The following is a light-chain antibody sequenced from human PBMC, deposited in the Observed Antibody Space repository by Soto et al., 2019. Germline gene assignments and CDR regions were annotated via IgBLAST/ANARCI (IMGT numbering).Light chain of an antibody. CDR2: GAS. J-gene: IGKJ5*01. CDR3: QQYNKWPIT. CDR1: QSVSRN. Sequence: EIVMTQSPATLSVSPGDRATLSCRASQSVSRNLAWYQQKPGQAPRLLIYGASTGATGFPARFSGSESGTEFTLTISSLQSEDFAVYYCQQYNKWPITFGQGTRLEIK. V-gene: IGKV3-15*01.